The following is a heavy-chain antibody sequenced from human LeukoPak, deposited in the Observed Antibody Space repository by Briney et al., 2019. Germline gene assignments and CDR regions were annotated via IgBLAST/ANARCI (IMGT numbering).Heavy chain of an antibody. CDR3: ARSNYYDSSGYYHDAFDI. Sequence: SETLSLTCTVSGGSISSYYWSWIRQPPGKGLEWIGYIYYSGSTNYNPSLKSRVTISVDTSKNQFSLKLSSVTAADTAVYYCARSNYYDSSGYYHDAFDIWGQGTMVTVSS. CDR2: IYYSGST. CDR1: GGSISSYY. J-gene: IGHJ3*02. V-gene: IGHV4-59*08. D-gene: IGHD3-22*01.